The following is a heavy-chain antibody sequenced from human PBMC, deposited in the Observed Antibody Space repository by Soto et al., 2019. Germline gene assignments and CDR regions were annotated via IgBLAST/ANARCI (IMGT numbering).Heavy chain of an antibody. D-gene: IGHD2-2*01. CDR1: GFSLSTSVVG. J-gene: IGHJ5*02. CDR2: IYWDDDK. CDR3: AHVNCISTSCQTCAP. Sequence: QITLKESGPTLVKPTQTLTLTCTFSGFSLSTSVVGVGWIRQPPGKALEWLALIYWDDDKRYSPSLKSRLTITKDPSKNQVVLTMTNMDPVDTATYYCAHVNCISTSCQTCAPWGQGTLVTVSS. V-gene: IGHV2-5*02.